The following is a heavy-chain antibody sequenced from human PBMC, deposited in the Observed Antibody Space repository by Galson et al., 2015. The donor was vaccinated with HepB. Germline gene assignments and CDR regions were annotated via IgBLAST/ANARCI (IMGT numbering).Heavy chain of an antibody. Sequence: QSGAEVKKPGESLRISCKGSGYSFTSYWISWVRQMPGKGLEWMGRIDPSDSYTNYSPSFQGHVTISADKSISTAYLQWSSLKASDTAMYYCARHLPPVLLWFGDRENRNDYYYGMDVWGQGTTVTVSS. J-gene: IGHJ6*02. D-gene: IGHD3-10*01. V-gene: IGHV5-10-1*01. CDR2: IDPSDSYT. CDR1: GYSFTSYW. CDR3: ARHLPPVLLWFGDRENRNDYYYGMDV.